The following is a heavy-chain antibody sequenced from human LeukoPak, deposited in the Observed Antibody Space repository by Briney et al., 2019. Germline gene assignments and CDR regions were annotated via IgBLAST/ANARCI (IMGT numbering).Heavy chain of an antibody. Sequence: GGSLRLSCAASGFTLSSYSMNWVRQAPGKGLEWVASIKQDGSEKYFVDSVKGRFTIFRDNTENSLYLQMNSLRAEDTAVYYCARGLDNYGSGSSDWGQGTLVTVSS. CDR1: GFTLSSYS. J-gene: IGHJ4*02. V-gene: IGHV3-7*01. CDR2: IKQDGSEK. CDR3: ARGLDNYGSGSSD. D-gene: IGHD3-10*01.